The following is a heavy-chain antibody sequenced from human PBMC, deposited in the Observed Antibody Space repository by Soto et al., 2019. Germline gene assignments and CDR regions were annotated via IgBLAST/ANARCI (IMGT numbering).Heavy chain of an antibody. CDR2: MNPNSGNT. D-gene: IGHD3-10*01. CDR1: GYTFTSYD. J-gene: IGHJ4*02. V-gene: IGHV1-8*01. Sequence: QVQLVQSGAEVKKPGASVKVSCKASGYTFTSYDINWVRQATGQGLEWMGWMNPNSGNTGYAQKFQGRVTMTRNTSISTAYMELSRLRSDDTAVYYCAREGLLWFGESGYFDYWGQGTLVTVSS. CDR3: AREGLLWFGESGYFDY.